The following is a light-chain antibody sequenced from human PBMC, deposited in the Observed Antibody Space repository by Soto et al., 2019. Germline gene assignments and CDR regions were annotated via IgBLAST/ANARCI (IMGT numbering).Light chain of an antibody. Sequence: DIQMTQSPSSLSASVGDRVTITCRASQSIRSYLNPYQQKPGKAPKLMIYAASSLQSGVPSRFSGSGSGTDFTLTISSLQPEDSATYYCQQSYSTPRTFGPGTKVDIK. CDR2: AAS. V-gene: IGKV1-39*01. CDR3: QQSYSTPRT. CDR1: QSIRSY. J-gene: IGKJ3*01.